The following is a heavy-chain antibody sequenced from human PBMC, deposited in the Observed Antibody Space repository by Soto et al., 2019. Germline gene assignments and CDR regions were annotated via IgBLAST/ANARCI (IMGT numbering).Heavy chain of an antibody. CDR2: ISSYTGFT. CDR1: GFAFGDYY. V-gene: IGHV3-11*06. J-gene: IGHJ4*02. D-gene: IGHD5-18*01. CDR3: ARGGYNYGLEFDY. Sequence: PGGSLRLSCAASGFAFGDYYMSWIRQAPGKGLEWVSYISSYTGFTNYADSVKGRFTISRDSANNSLYLQMNSLRVEDTAVYYCARGGYNYGLEFDYWGPGTLVTVSS.